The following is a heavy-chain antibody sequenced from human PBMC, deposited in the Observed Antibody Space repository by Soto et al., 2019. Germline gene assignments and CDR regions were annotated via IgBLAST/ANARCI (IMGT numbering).Heavy chain of an antibody. V-gene: IGHV3-30*18. CDR1: GLTFSDYG. CDR3: AKERGRNRNFAMDV. J-gene: IGHJ6*02. CDR2: ISYDGSFV. D-gene: IGHD1-1*01. Sequence: GGSLRLSCVVSGLTFSDYGFHWVRQAPGKGLDWVAAISYDGSFVYYADSVRGRFTISRDNSRNTLDLQMNTLRHEDTAVYYCAKERGRNRNFAMDVCGQGTSVTVSS.